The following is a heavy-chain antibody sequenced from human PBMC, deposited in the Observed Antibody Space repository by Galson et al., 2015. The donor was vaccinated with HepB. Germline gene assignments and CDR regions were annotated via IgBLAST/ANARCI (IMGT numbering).Heavy chain of an antibody. D-gene: IGHD1-26*01. CDR1: GFTVSSNY. Sequence: SLRLSCAASGFTVSSNYMSWVRQAPGKGLEWVSVIYSGGSTYYADSVKGRFTISRDNSKNTLYLQMNSLRAEDTAVYYCARDMAPGATKDYWGQGTLVTVSS. CDR3: ARDMAPGATKDY. V-gene: IGHV3-66*02. J-gene: IGHJ4*02. CDR2: IYSGGST.